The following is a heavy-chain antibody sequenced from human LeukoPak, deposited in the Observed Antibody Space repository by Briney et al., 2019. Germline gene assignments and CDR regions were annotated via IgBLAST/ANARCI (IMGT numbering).Heavy chain of an antibody. Sequence: PGGSLRLSCAASGFTFSSYAMSWVRQAPGKGLEWVSSISSSSSYIYYADSVKGRFTISRDNAKNSLYLQMNSLRAEDTAVYYCAREGLYGSGSYYFDYWGQGTPVTVSS. J-gene: IGHJ4*02. CDR1: GFTFSSYA. D-gene: IGHD3-10*01. CDR3: AREGLYGSGSYYFDY. V-gene: IGHV3-21*01. CDR2: ISSSSSYI.